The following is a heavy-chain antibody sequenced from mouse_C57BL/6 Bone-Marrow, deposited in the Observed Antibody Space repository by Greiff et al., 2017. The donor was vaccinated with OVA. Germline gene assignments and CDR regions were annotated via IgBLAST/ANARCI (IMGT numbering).Heavy chain of an antibody. Sequence: QAQLQQPGAELVKPGASVKLFCKASGYTFTSYRMHWVKQRPGRGLEWIGRIDPNRGGTKYIEKFKSKVTLTVDKPSSTAYMQLSSLTSEDSAVYYCARIYDGYYGYFDYWGQGTTLTVSS. CDR3: ARIYDGYYGYFDY. CDR2: IDPNRGGT. V-gene: IGHV1-72*01. J-gene: IGHJ2*01. D-gene: IGHD2-3*01. CDR1: GYTFTSYR.